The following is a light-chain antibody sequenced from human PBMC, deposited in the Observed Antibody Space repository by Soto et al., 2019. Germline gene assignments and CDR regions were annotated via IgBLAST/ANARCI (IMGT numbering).Light chain of an antibody. CDR1: SSDVGGYNY. CDR2: DVS. CDR3: SSYTSSSALVV. V-gene: IGLV2-14*01. Sequence: QSALTQPASVSGSPGQSITISCTGTSSDVGGYNYVSWYQQHPGKAPKLMVYDVSNRPSGVSNRFSGSKSGNTASLTISGLQAEDEADYYCSSYTSSSALVVLGTGTKLTV. J-gene: IGLJ1*01.